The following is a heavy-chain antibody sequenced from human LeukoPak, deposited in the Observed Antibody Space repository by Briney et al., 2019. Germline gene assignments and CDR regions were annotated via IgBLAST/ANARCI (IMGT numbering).Heavy chain of an antibody. CDR1: GGSISSYYW. CDR2: IYWDDDK. D-gene: IGHD4-17*01. CDR3: THFYGDCFDY. Sequence: TLSLTCTVSGGSISSYYWSWIRQPPGKALEWLSLIYWDDDKRYSPSLKSRLTITKDTSKNQVVLTLTNMDPVDTATYYCTHFYGDCFDYWGQGTRVTVSS. V-gene: IGHV2-5*08. J-gene: IGHJ4*02.